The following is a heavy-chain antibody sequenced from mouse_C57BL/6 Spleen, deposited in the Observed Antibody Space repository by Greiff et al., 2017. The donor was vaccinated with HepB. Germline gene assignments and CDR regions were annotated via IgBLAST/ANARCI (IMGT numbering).Heavy chain of an antibody. Sequence: EVQLQQSGAELVRPGASVKLSCTASGFNIKDDYMHWVKQRPEQGLEWIGWIDPENGDTEYTSKFQGKATITADTSSNTAYLQLSSLTSEDTAVYYCTTGWLTSDYVDYWGQGTTLTVSS. D-gene: IGHD2-3*01. V-gene: IGHV14-4*01. CDR3: TTGWLTSDYVDY. CDR1: GFNIKDDY. CDR2: IDPENGDT. J-gene: IGHJ2*01.